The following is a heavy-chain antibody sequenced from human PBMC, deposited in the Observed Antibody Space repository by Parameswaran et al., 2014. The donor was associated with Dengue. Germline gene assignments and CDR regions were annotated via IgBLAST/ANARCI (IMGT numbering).Heavy chain of an antibody. CDR1: ADTFSSQA. V-gene: IGHV1-69*13. J-gene: IGHJ6*02. Sequence: SVKVSCKASADTFSSQAISWVRQAPGQGLEWMGGIMPTFGTKNYAQNFQGRVTITADESTSTVYLELNSLRSQDTAVYYCAREVFPGMAGMDVWGQGTTVTVSS. CDR3: AREVFPGMAGMDV. CDR2: IMPTFGTK. D-gene: IGHD6-13*01.